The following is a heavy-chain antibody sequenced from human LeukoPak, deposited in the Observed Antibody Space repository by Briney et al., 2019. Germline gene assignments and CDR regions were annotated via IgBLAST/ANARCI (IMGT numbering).Heavy chain of an antibody. CDR2: IYSSGST. V-gene: IGHV4-4*07. D-gene: IGHD3-10*01. J-gene: IGHJ3*02. Sequence: PSETLSLTCTVSGGSMRSYYWSWIRQPAGKGLEWIGRIYSSGSTNHSPSLKSRVTMSVATSKNQFSLKLRSVTAADTAVYYCARDPGQYGSGARGGFDIWGQGTMVTVS. CDR1: GGSMRSYY. CDR3: ARDPGQYGSGARGGFDI.